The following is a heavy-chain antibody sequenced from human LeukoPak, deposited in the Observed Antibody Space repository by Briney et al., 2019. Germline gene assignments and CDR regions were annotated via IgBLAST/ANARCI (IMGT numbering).Heavy chain of an antibody. CDR2: INHSGSA. Sequence: SETLSLTCAVYGVSVSGYYWSCIRQPPGKGLEWIGEINHSGSANYNPSLKSRVTISVDTSKNQFSLKLSSVTAADTAVYYCARGRRWNYGPIDYWGQGTLVTVSS. V-gene: IGHV4-34*01. D-gene: IGHD1-7*01. CDR1: GVSVSGYY. CDR3: ARGRRWNYGPIDY. J-gene: IGHJ4*02.